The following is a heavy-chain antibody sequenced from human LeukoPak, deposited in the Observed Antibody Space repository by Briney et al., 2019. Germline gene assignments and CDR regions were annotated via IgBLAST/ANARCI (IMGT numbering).Heavy chain of an antibody. J-gene: IGHJ5*02. CDR3: AETNTQDWFDP. CDR1: GGSISSSSYY. CDR2: IYHDGNT. V-gene: IGHV4-39*07. Sequence: SETLSLTCSVFGGSISSSSYYWSWIRQSPGKGLEWIASIYHDGNTFYNPSLKSRVAISVDTAKSQVSLRLRSVTAADTAVYYCAETNTQDWFDPWGQGTLVTVSS. D-gene: IGHD1-7*01.